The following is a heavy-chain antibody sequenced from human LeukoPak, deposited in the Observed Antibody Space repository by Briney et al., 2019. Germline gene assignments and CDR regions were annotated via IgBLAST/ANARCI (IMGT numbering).Heavy chain of an antibody. CDR2: ISGSSRYK. J-gene: IGHJ4*02. CDR3: ARDFSDAAYFDC. D-gene: IGHD6-25*01. V-gene: IGHV3-21*01. CDR1: GFTFSDYR. Sequence: GGSLRLSCAASGFTFSDYRMNWVRQAPGKGLEWVSSISGSSRYKYYADSVKGRFTISRDNANNSLHLQMNGLRAEDTAVYYCARDFSDAAYFDCWGQGTLVTVSS.